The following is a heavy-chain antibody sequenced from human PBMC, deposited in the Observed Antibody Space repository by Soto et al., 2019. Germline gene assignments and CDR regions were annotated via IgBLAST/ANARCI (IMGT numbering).Heavy chain of an antibody. D-gene: IGHD3-10*01. CDR3: ARELGGIYGSGSYYSP. CDR1: GGSFSGYY. J-gene: IGHJ5*02. V-gene: IGHV4-34*01. Sequence: SSETLSLTCAVYGGSFSGYYWSWIRQPPGKGLEWIGEINHSGSTNYNPSLKSRVTISVDTSKNQFSLKLSSVTAADTAVYYCARELGGIYGSGSYYSPWGQGALVTVSS. CDR2: INHSGST.